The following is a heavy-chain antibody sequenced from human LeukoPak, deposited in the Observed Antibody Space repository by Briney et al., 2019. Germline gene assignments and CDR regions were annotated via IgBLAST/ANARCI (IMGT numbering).Heavy chain of an antibody. CDR1: GGSISSYY. J-gene: IGHJ6*02. D-gene: IGHD2/OR15-2a*01. CDR2: IYYSGST. Sequence: SETLSLTCTVSGGSISSYYWSWIRQSPGKGLEWIGHIYYSGSTNYNPSLKSRVAISVDTSRNQFSLKLSSVTAADTAIYYCARDGPAYSTRWYDYYYGLDVWGQGTTVTVSS. V-gene: IGHV4-59*01. CDR3: ARDGPAYSTRWYDYYYGLDV.